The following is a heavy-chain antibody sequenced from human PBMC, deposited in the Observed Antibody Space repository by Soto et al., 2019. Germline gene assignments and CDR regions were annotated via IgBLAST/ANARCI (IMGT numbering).Heavy chain of an antibody. Sequence: QVQLVQSGAEVKKPGSSVKVSCKASGGTFSSYASSWVRQAPGQGLEWMGRIIPIFGTTNYAQRFQGRVTITADPSTNTAYLELSSLRSEDTAVYFCARGSSSWPYFDYWGQGTLVTVSS. D-gene: IGHD6-13*01. CDR2: IIPIFGTT. CDR1: GGTFSSYA. V-gene: IGHV1-69*15. CDR3: ARGSSSWPYFDY. J-gene: IGHJ4*02.